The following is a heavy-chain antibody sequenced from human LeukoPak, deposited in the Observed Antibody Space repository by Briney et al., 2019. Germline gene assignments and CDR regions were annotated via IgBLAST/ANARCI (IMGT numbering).Heavy chain of an antibody. Sequence: GGSLRLSCAASGFTFSSYAMHWVLQAPGKGLEWVAVISYDGSNKYYADSVKGRFTISRDNSKNTLYLQMNSLRAEDTAVYYCARDRSHITMIVVAPDAFDIWGQGTMVTVSS. CDR1: GFTFSSYA. CDR3: ARDRSHITMIVVAPDAFDI. CDR2: ISYDGSNK. J-gene: IGHJ3*02. D-gene: IGHD3-22*01. V-gene: IGHV3-30-3*01.